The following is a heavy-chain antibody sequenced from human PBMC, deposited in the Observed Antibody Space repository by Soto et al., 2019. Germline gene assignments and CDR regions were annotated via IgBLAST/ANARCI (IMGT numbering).Heavy chain of an antibody. CDR1: GGTFSSYA. J-gene: IGHJ4*02. CDR3: ARNLLDCISTSCPLAY. V-gene: IGHV1-69*13. CDR2: IIPIFGTA. D-gene: IGHD2-2*01. Sequence: GASVKVSCKASGGTFSSYAISWVRQAPGQGLEWMGGIIPIFGTANYAQKFQGRVTITADESTSTAYMELSSLRSEDTAVYYCARNLLDCISTSCPLAYWGQGTLVTVS.